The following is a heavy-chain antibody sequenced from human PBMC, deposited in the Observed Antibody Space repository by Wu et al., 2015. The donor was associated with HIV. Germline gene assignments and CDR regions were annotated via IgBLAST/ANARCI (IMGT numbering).Heavy chain of an antibody. CDR1: GGTFSSYA. CDR3: AATGIAVAGTYYYYYYMDV. CDR2: IIPIFGTA. Sequence: QVQLVQSGAEVKKPGSSVKVSCKASGGTFSSYAISWVRQAPGQGLEWMGGIIPIFGTANYAQKFQGRVTITADESTSTAYMELSSLRSEDTAVYYCAATGIAVAGTYYYYYYMDVWGEGTTVTVSS. D-gene: IGHD6-19*01. J-gene: IGHJ6*03. V-gene: IGHV1-69*12.